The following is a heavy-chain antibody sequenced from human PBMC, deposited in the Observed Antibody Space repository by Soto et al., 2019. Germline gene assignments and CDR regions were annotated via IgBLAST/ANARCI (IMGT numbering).Heavy chain of an antibody. V-gene: IGHV4-59*12. CDR3: ARVFYGAATGRSYFDS. CDR2: IYYSGST. Sequence: SETLSLTCTVSGGSISSYYWSWIRQPPGKGLEWIGYIYYSGSTTYSSSLKRRLTISMDKSRNLFSLRLASVMAADTAIYYCARVFYGAATGRSYFDSWGQGTLVTVSS. J-gene: IGHJ4*02. CDR1: GGSISSYY. D-gene: IGHD2-15*01.